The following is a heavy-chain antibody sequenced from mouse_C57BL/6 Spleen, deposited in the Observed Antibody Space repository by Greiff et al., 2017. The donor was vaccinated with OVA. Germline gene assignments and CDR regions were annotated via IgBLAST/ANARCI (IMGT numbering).Heavy chain of an antibody. V-gene: IGHV1-4*01. CDR2: INPSSGYT. CDR1: GYTFTSYT. Sequence: VQLQQSGAELARPGASVKMSCKASGYTFTSYTMHWVKQRPGQGLEWIGYINPSSGYTKYNQKFKDKATLTADKSSRTAYMQLSSLTSEDSAVYYCADSNLFAYWGQGTLVTVSA. CDR3: ADSNLFAY. D-gene: IGHD2-5*01. J-gene: IGHJ3*01.